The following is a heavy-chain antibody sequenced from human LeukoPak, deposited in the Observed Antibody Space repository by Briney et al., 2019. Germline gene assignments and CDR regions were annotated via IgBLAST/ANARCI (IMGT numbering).Heavy chain of an antibody. CDR2: ISGSGGST. D-gene: IGHD4-23*01. CDR3: AKDEWATVALYEDY. Sequence: DPGGSLRLSCAASGFTFSSYAMSWVRQAPGKGLEWASAISGSGGSTYYADSVKGRFTISRDNSKNTLYLQMNSLRAEDTAVYYCAKDEWATVALYEDYWGQGTLVTVSS. CDR1: GFTFSSYA. V-gene: IGHV3-23*01. J-gene: IGHJ4*02.